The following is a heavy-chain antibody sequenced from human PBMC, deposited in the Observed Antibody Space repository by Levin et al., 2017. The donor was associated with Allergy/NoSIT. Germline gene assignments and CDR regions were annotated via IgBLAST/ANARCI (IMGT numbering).Heavy chain of an antibody. CDR1: GFTFSSYA. J-gene: IGHJ4*02. D-gene: IGHD2-8*02. V-gene: IGHV3-23*01. CDR3: ANRGLVGSRLLYYFDY. Sequence: GESLKISCAASGFTFSSYAMSWVRQAPGKGLEWVSTISSSGTFYADSVKGRFTISRDNSKNTLYLQMSSLRAEDTALYYCANRGLVGSRLLYYFDYWGQGSLVTVSS. CDR2: ISSSGT.